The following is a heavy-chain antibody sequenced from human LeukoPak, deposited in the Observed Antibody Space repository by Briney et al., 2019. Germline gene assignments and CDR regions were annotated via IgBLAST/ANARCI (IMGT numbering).Heavy chain of an antibody. J-gene: IGHJ4*02. CDR2: IKQDGSEK. D-gene: IGHD2-2*01. Sequence: GGSLRLSCAASGFTFSSYWMSWVRQAPGKGLEWVANIKQDGSEKYYVDSVKGRFTISRDNAKNSLYLQMNSLRAEDTAVYYCAREGIVVVPAALGYWGQGTLVTVSS. V-gene: IGHV3-7*01. CDR1: GFTFSSYW. CDR3: AREGIVVVPAALGY.